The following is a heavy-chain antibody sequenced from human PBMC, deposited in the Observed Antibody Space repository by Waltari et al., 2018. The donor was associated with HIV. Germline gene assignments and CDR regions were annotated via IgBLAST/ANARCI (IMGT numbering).Heavy chain of an antibody. Sequence: EVQLVESGGGLVQAGGSLGLSCAASGFTLRSYRMSWVRQAPGKGLEWVANIKQDGSEKYYVGSVNGRFTSSRDNAENSLYLQMNSLRAEDTAVYYCARGGFYGSGSKVNWGQGTLVTVSS. CDR2: IKQDGSEK. D-gene: IGHD3-10*01. J-gene: IGHJ4*02. V-gene: IGHV3-7*04. CDR1: GFTLRSYR. CDR3: ARGGFYGSGSKVN.